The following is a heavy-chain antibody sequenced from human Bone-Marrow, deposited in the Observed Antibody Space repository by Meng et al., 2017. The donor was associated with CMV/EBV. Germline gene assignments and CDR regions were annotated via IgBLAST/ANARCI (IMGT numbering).Heavy chain of an antibody. D-gene: IGHD3-3*01. CDR2: IYPGDSDT. V-gene: IGHV5-51*01. Sequence: KVSCKGSGYSFTTYWIGWVRQMPGKGLEWMGIIYPGDSDTRYSPSFQGQVTISADKSISTAYLQWSSLKASDTAMYYCARQASDFWSGYYTSRAWFDPWGQGTLVTFSS. J-gene: IGHJ5*02. CDR1: GYSFTTYW. CDR3: ARQASDFWSGYYTSRAWFDP.